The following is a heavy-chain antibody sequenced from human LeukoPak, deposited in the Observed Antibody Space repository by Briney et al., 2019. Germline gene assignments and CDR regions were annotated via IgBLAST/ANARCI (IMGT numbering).Heavy chain of an antibody. CDR3: AKVASQWLRFYYFDY. V-gene: IGHV3-30*18. Sequence: GRSLRLSCAASGFTFSSYGMHCVRQAPGKGLEWVAVISYDGSNKYYADSVKGRFTISRDNSKNTLYLQMDSLRAEDTAVYYCAKVASQWLRFYYFDYWGQGTLVTVSS. CDR1: GFTFSSYG. J-gene: IGHJ4*02. CDR2: ISYDGSNK. D-gene: IGHD5-12*01.